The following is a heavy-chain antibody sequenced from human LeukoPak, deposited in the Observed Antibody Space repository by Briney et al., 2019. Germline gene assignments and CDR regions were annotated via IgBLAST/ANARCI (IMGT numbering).Heavy chain of an antibody. D-gene: IGHD5-24*01. CDR3: ARGDGYKPPFYYYYYMDV. V-gene: IGHV4-59*08. CDR2: IYYSGST. Sequence: PSETLSLTCTVSGGSISSYYWSWIRQPPGKGLEWIGYIYYSGSTNYNPPLKSRVTISVDTSKNQFSLKLSSVTAADTAVYYCARGDGYKPPFYYYYYMDVWGKGTTVTVSS. J-gene: IGHJ6*03. CDR1: GGSISSYY.